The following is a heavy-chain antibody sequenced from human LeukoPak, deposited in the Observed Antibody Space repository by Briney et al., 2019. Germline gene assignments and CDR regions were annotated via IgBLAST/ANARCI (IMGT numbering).Heavy chain of an antibody. D-gene: IGHD6-19*01. J-gene: IGHJ3*02. CDR1: GGSISSYY. V-gene: IGHV4-39*07. CDR2: IYYSGST. Sequence: SETLSLTCTVSGGSISSYYWSWIRQPPGKGLEWIGSIYYSGSTYYNPSLKSRVTISVDTSKNQFSLKLSSVTAADTAVYYCARVQSDRYSSGWYTRVDAFDIWGQGTMVTVSS. CDR3: ARVQSDRYSSGWYTRVDAFDI.